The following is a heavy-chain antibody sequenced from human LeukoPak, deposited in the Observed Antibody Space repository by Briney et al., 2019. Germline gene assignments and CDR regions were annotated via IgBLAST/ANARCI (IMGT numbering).Heavy chain of an antibody. CDR2: IYTSGST. J-gene: IGHJ4*02. CDR3: ARGRVEMATIDFDY. V-gene: IGHV4-61*02. D-gene: IGHD5-24*01. CDR1: GDSISSGSYY. Sequence: PSETLSLTCTVSGDSISSGSYYWSWIRQPAGKGLEWIGRIYTSGSTNYNPSLKSRVTISVDTSKNQFSLKLSSVTAADTAMYYCARGRVEMATIDFDYWAREPWSPSPQ.